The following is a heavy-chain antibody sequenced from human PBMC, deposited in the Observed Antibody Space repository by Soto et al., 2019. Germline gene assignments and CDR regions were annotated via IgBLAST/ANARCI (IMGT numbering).Heavy chain of an antibody. J-gene: IGHJ4*02. CDR3: ARVTRRAVAYLFDY. D-gene: IGHD6-19*01. CDR1: GYTFTSYG. CDR2: ISAYNGNT. V-gene: IGHV1-18*01. Sequence: ASVKVSCKASGYTFTSYGISWGRQAPGQGLEWMGWISAYNGNTNYAQKLQGRVTVTTDTSTSTAYMELRSLRSDDTAVYYCARVTRRAVAYLFDYWGRGTLVAFSS.